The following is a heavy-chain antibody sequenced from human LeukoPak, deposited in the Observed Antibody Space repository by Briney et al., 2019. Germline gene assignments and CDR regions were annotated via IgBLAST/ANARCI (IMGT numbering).Heavy chain of an antibody. CDR1: GYTFTSYY. Sequence: ASVKVSCKASGYTFTSYYMHWVRQAPGQGLEWMGWISAYNGNTNYAQKLQGRVTMTTDTSTSTAYMELRSLRSDDTAVYYCARASRHNWNYWYFDYWGQGTLVAVSS. D-gene: IGHD1-7*01. CDR3: ARASRHNWNYWYFDY. J-gene: IGHJ4*02. CDR2: ISAYNGNT. V-gene: IGHV1-18*04.